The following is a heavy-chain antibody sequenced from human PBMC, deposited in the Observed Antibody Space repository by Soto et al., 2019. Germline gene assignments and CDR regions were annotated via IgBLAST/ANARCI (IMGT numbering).Heavy chain of an antibody. Sequence: GASVKVSCKASGYTFTSYAMHWVRRAPGQRLEWMGWINAGNGNTKYSQKFQGRVTITRDTSASTAYMELSSPRSEDTAVYYCARESITMVRGVIGGMDVWGQRTTVTVSS. CDR3: ARESITMVRGVIGGMDV. CDR1: GYTFTSYA. V-gene: IGHV1-3*01. D-gene: IGHD3-10*01. J-gene: IGHJ6*01. CDR2: INAGNGNT.